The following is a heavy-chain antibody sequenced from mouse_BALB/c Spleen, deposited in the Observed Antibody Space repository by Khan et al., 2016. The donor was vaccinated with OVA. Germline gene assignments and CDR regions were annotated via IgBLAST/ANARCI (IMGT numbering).Heavy chain of an antibody. CDR3: ARIYGGDFDY. CDR1: GYSITSDYA. Sequence: EVKLLESGPGLVKPSQSLSLTCTVTGYSITSDYAWNWIRQFPGNKLEWIGYISYSGNTKSNPSLKIRISITRDTSENQFFLQLNSVTIEDTATYYCARIYGGDFDYWGQGTTLTVSS. J-gene: IGHJ2*01. CDR2: ISYSGNT. V-gene: IGHV3-2*02. D-gene: IGHD1-1*01.